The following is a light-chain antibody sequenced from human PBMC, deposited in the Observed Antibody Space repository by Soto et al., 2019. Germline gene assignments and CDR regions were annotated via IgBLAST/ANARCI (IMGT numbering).Light chain of an antibody. CDR2: KIS. Sequence: DIVMTQTPLSSPVTLGQPVSISCRSSQSLVHTDGNTYLSWFQQRPGQPPRLLIYKISNRFSGVPDRFSGSGAATDFTLKIRRVAAEDVGIYYCMQTPELSRTFGQGTKVDIK. CDR1: QSLVHTDGNTY. J-gene: IGKJ1*01. CDR3: MQTPELSRT. V-gene: IGKV2-24*01.